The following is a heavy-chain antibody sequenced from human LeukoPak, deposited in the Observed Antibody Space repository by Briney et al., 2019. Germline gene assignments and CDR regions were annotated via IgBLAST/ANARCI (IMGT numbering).Heavy chain of an antibody. Sequence: ASVKVSCKASGGTFSSYAISWVRQAPGQGLEWMGRIIPILGIANYAQKFQGRVTITADKSTSTAYMELSSLRSEDTAVYYCARVDCSGGSCSYYFDYWGQGTLVTVSP. D-gene: IGHD2-15*01. CDR3: ARVDCSGGSCSYYFDY. CDR2: IIPILGIA. J-gene: IGHJ4*02. CDR1: GGTFSSYA. V-gene: IGHV1-69*04.